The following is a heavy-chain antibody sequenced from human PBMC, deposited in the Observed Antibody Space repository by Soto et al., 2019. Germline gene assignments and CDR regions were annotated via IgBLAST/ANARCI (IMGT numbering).Heavy chain of an antibody. D-gene: IGHD6-13*01. V-gene: IGHV4-34*01. J-gene: IGHJ4*02. CDR2: INHSGST. CDR1: GGSFSGYD. Sequence: SETLSLTCAVYGGSFSGYDWSWIRQPPGKGLEWIGEINHSGSTNYNPSLKSRVTISVDTSKNQFSLKLSSVTAADTAVYYCARGGGGSSSWFGTYYFDYWGQGTLVTVSS. CDR3: ARGGGGSSSWFGTYYFDY.